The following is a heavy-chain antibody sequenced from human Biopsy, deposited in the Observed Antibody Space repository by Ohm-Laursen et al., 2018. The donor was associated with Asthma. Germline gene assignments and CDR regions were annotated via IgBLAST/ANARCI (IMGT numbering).Heavy chain of an antibody. Sequence: TLSLTCPVSGGSINIGDYYWSWIRQHPVKGLEWIGYIYYSGSTYYNPSLKSRVSISLDTSRNQFSLKLTSVTAADTAVYYCVSPPGYWGQGTRVTVSS. CDR3: VSPPGY. J-gene: IGHJ4*02. CDR2: IYYSGST. CDR1: GGSINIGDYY. V-gene: IGHV4-31*03.